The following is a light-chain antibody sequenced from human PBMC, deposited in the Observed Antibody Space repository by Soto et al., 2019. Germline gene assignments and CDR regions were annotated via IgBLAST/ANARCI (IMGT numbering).Light chain of an antibody. J-gene: IGLJ2*01. V-gene: IGLV2-14*03. CDR2: DVS. Sequence: QSALTQPASVSGSLGQSITISCTGTSDDVGLYDYVSWYQHHPGKAPKVLIYDVSDRPSGVTNRFSGSKSGNTASLTISGLQAEDEADYYCSSYTSYSTLVVFGGGTKLTVL. CDR3: SSYTSYSTLVV. CDR1: SDDVGLYDY.